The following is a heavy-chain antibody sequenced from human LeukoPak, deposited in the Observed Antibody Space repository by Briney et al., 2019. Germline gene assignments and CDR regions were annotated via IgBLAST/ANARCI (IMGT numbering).Heavy chain of an antibody. CDR1: GYPFTTYE. CDR3: ARGPRNDL. D-gene: IGHD1-14*01. V-gene: IGHV1-8*01. CDR2: VHPDTGYA. J-gene: IGHJ5*02. Sequence: ASVKVSCKTSGYPFTTYEINWVRQAAGQGLEWMGWVHPDTGYADYAQKFQGRVTMTSDPSISTAYMELSSLRSDDTAVYFCARGPRNDLWGQGTLVTVSS.